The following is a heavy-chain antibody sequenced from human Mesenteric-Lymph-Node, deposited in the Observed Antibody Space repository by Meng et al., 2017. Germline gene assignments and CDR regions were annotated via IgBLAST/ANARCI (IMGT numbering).Heavy chain of an antibody. V-gene: IGHV3-74*01. CDR2: INSDGSST. Sequence: GESLKISCAASGFTFSSYWMHWVRQAPGKGLVWVSRINSDGSSTSYADSVKGRFTISRDNSKNSLYLQMNSLRAEDTALYYCAKDYIRGYSGSGPLDYWGQGTLVTVSS. J-gene: IGHJ4*02. CDR1: GFTFSSYW. CDR3: AKDYIRGYSGSGPLDY. D-gene: IGHD5-12*01.